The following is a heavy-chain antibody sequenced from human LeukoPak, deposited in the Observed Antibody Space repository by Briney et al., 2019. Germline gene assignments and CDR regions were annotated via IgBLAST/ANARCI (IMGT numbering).Heavy chain of an antibody. Sequence: GKSLTLSFTGSGYSFTSYWIGWVRQMPGKGLEWMGVIYPGDSDTRYIPSFQGQVTISADKSISTAYLQWSSLKASDPAMYYCARSIVGANNWFAPWGQGPLVTVSS. CDR3: ARSIVGANNWFAP. CDR1: GYSFTSYW. D-gene: IGHD1-26*01. J-gene: IGHJ5*02. CDR2: IYPGDSDT. V-gene: IGHV5-51*01.